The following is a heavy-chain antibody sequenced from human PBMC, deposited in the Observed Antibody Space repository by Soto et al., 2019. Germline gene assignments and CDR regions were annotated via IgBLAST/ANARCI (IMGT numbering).Heavy chain of an antibody. D-gene: IGHD5-12*01. CDR1: GGSISSGGYY. V-gene: IGHV4-31*02. Sequence: LCGGSISSGGYYWSWIRQHPGKGLEWIGYIYYSGSTYYNPSLKSRVTISVDTSKNQFSLKLSSVTAADTAVYYCARVVATMFSPWFDPWGQGTLVTVSS. J-gene: IGHJ5*02. CDR2: IYYSGST. CDR3: ARVVATMFSPWFDP.